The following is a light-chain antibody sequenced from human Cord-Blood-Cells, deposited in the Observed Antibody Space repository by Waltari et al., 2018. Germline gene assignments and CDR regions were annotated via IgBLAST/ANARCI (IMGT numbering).Light chain of an antibody. CDR3: QSADSSGTYVV. Sequence: SYELTQPPSVSVSPGQTARITCSGDALPKTYAYWYQQKPGQAPVLVIYKDSERPSGIPERFSGSSSGTTVTLTISGGQAEDEADYYCQSADSSGTYVVFGGGTKLTVL. CDR1: ALPKTY. V-gene: IGLV3-25*02. J-gene: IGLJ2*01. CDR2: KDS.